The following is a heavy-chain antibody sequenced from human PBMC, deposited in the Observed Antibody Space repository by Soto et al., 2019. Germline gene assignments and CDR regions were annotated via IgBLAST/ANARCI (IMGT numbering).Heavy chain of an antibody. J-gene: IGHJ3*02. V-gene: IGHV5-51*01. Sequence: PGESLKISCKGSGYSFTSYWIGWVRQMPGKGLEWMGIIYPGDSDTRYSPSFQGQVTISADKSISTAHPQWSSLKASDTAVYYCARSIVVVPADAFDIWGQGTMVTVSS. CDR1: GYSFTSYW. CDR3: ARSIVVVPADAFDI. CDR2: IYPGDSDT. D-gene: IGHD2-2*01.